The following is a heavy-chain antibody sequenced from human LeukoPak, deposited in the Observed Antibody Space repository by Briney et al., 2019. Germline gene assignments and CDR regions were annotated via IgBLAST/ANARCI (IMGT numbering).Heavy chain of an antibody. J-gene: IGHJ6*03. V-gene: IGHV3-48*04. CDR2: ISGGSTTI. Sequence: GGSLRLSCAASGFIFRSYSMNWVRQAPGKGLEWVSYISGGSTTIYYADSVKGRFTISRDNAKNSLYLQMNSLRAEDTAVYYCARAQYYFYYYYMDVWGKGTTVTVSS. CDR3: ARAQYYFYYYYMDV. CDR1: GFIFRSYS.